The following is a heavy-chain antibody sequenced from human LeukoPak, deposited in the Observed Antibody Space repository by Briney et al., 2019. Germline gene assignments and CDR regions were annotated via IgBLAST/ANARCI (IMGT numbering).Heavy chain of an antibody. CDR1: GGSFSGYY. V-gene: IGHV4-34*01. Sequence: SETLSLTCAVYGGSFSGYYWSWIRQPPGRGLEWIGEINHSGSTNYNPSLKSRVTISVDTSKNQFSLKLSSVTAADTAVYYCARGPLPDSSGYYGFDYWGQGTLVTVSS. CDR3: ARGPLPDSSGYYGFDY. CDR2: INHSGST. J-gene: IGHJ4*02. D-gene: IGHD3-22*01.